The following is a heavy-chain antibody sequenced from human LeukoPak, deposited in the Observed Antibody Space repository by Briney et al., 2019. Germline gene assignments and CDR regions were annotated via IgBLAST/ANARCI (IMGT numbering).Heavy chain of an antibody. CDR1: GFTFSSYA. CDR2: VSGSGGST. J-gene: IGHJ4*02. D-gene: IGHD6-19*01. V-gene: IGHV3-23*01. CDR3: AKDGYSSGWSDY. Sequence: GGSLRLSCAASGFTFSSYAMTWVRPAPGKGLEWVSAVSGSGGSTYYADSVKGRFTISRDNSKNTLYLQMNSLRAEDTAVYYCAKDGYSSGWSDYWGQGTLVTVSS.